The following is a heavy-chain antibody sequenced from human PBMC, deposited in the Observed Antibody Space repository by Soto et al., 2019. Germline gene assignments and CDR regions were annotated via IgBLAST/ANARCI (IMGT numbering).Heavy chain of an antibody. D-gene: IGHD3-10*01. J-gene: IGHJ6*02. CDR1: GFTFSSYG. CDR3: ANSIGLLSGYYYGMDV. Sequence: QVQLVESGGGVVQPGRSLRLSCAASGFTFSSYGMHWVRQAPGKGLEWVAVISYDGSNKYYADSVKGRFTISRDNSKNTLYLQMNSLRAEDTAVYYGANSIGLLSGYYYGMDVWGQGTMVTVSS. CDR2: ISYDGSNK. V-gene: IGHV3-30*18.